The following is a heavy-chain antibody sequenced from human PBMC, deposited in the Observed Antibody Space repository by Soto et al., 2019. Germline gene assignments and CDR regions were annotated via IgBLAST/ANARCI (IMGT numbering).Heavy chain of an antibody. Sequence: ASVKVSCQTSAYTFTNYGSSWVRQAPGQGLEWMGWISAHTGNTNYAQKFQGRVTMTTDTSTSTAYMVLRSLRSDDTAVYYCAIVLGYNSSWWRHTAFDIWGQGTMVTVSS. CDR3: AIVLGYNSSWWRHTAFDI. D-gene: IGHD6-13*01. CDR2: ISAHTGNT. V-gene: IGHV1-18*01. J-gene: IGHJ3*02. CDR1: AYTFTNYG.